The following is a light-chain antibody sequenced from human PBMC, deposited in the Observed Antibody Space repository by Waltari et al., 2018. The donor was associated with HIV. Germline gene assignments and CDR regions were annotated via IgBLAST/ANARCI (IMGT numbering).Light chain of an antibody. CDR3: QMWEGDIDHWL. CDR2: YNR. CDR1: NFVNGI. Sequence: SYVLTQPPSVSVSAGETAAITCGGGNFVNGIVLWYQQQPGLAPVLVIYYNRDRPSGIPERFSGSKSGNSATLTITRGEAGDEADYYCQMWEGDIDHWLFGGGTKLTVL. J-gene: IGLJ3*02. V-gene: IGLV3-21*01.